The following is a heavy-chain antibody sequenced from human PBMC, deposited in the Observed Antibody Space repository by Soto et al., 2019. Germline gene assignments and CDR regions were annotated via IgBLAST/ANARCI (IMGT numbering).Heavy chain of an antibody. CDR3: ARDHYDILTGYRYWYFDL. CDR2: IIPILGIA. CDR1: GGTFSSYT. V-gene: IGHV1-69*08. Sequence: QVQLVQSGAEVKKPGSSVKVSCKASGGTFSSYTISWVRQAPGQGLEWMGRIIPILGIANYAQKFQGRVTITADKSTSTAYMELSSLRSEDTAVYYCARDHYDILTGYRYWYFDLWGRGTLVTVSP. D-gene: IGHD3-9*01. J-gene: IGHJ2*01.